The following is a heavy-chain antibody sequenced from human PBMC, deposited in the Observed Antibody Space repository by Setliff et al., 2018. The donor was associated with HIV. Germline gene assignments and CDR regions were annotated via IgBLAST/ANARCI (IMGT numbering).Heavy chain of an antibody. Sequence: GESLKISCKGSGYSFSSHWIGWVRQMPGKGLEWVGVIYPSDSDTKYSPSFQGQVTISVDKSINTAYLHWSSLKASDTAIYYCTARGTVTIRDYSFNLWGRGTLVTVSS. J-gene: IGHJ2*01. CDR1: GYSFSSHW. CDR3: TARGTVTIRDYSFNL. CDR2: IYPSDSDT. V-gene: IGHV5-51*01. D-gene: IGHD4-4*01.